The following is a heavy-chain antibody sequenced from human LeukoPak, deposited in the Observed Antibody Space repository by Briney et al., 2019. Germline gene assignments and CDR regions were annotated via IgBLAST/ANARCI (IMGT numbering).Heavy chain of an antibody. Sequence: SETLSLTCTVSGGSVNSPNYYWAWVRQSPGKGLEWIGSVYFSGSTQYNPSLKSRVSISVDTSKDQFSLKLSSVAAAETAVYYCARDSEVMVRGVIGFDYWGKGTLVTVSS. CDR1: GGSVNSPNYY. CDR2: VYFSGST. D-gene: IGHD3-10*01. V-gene: IGHV4-39*07. CDR3: ARDSEVMVRGVIGFDY. J-gene: IGHJ4*02.